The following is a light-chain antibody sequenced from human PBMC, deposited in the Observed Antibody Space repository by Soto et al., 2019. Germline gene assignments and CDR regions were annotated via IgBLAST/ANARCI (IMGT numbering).Light chain of an antibody. V-gene: IGKV1-33*01. Sequence: DIQMTQSPSSLSASVGDRVTITCQASQNINNYLNWYQQKPGRAPKLLIYDASNLEAGVPSRFRGSRSGTEFTLTVSSLQPEDFATYYCLQDHDDSWTFGQGTKVDI. CDR1: QNINNY. CDR3: LQDHDDSWT. J-gene: IGKJ1*01. CDR2: DAS.